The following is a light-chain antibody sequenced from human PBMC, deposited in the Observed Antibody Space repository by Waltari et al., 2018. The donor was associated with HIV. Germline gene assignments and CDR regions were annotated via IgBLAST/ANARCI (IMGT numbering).Light chain of an antibody. CDR3: SSYTSSSPYA. Sequence: QSALTQPASVSGSPGQSITISCNGTSSDVGGYNYVSWYQQHPGKAPKLMIYDVSNRPSGVSNRFSGSKSGNTASLTISGLQAEDEADYYCSSYTSSSPYAFGTGTKVTVL. V-gene: IGLV2-14*03. J-gene: IGLJ1*01. CDR1: SSDVGGYNY. CDR2: DVS.